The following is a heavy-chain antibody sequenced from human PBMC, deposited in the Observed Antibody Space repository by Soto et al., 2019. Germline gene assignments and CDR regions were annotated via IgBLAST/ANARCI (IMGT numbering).Heavy chain of an antibody. Sequence: PSETLSLTCTVSGGSISSGGYYWSWIRQHPGKGLEWIGYIYYSGSTYYNPSLKSRVTISVDTSKNQFSLKLSSVTAADTAVYYCARDRGGYSSQGAFDIWGQGTMVTVSS. CDR3: ARDRGGYSSQGAFDI. D-gene: IGHD5-18*01. CDR1: GGSISSGGYY. J-gene: IGHJ3*02. CDR2: IYYSGST. V-gene: IGHV4-31*03.